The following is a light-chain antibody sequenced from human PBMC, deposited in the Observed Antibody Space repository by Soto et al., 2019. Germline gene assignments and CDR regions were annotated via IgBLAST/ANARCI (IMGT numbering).Light chain of an antibody. CDR2: GSS. Sequence: EIVLTQSPGTLSLSPGEGATLSCRASQSVSNNFVAWYQQRPGKAPRLLIYGSSSTTSGIPDRFSGSGSGTDFTLTISRLETEDFAVYYCQQYCCSRLSFGRGTKVEIK. CDR1: QSVSNNF. CDR3: QQYCCSRLS. J-gene: IGKJ4*01. V-gene: IGKV3-20*01.